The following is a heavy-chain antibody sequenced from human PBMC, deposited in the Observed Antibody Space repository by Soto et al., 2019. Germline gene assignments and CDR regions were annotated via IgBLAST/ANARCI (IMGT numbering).Heavy chain of an antibody. CDR3: ARSTPYSSSSGYYYYYMDV. V-gene: IGHV3-74*01. Sequence: GGSLRLSCAASGFTFSSYWMHWVRQAPGKGLVWVSRINSDGSSTSYADSVKGRFTISRDNAKNTLYLQMNSLRAEDTAVYSCARSTPYSSSSGYYYYYMDVWGKGTTVTVSS. J-gene: IGHJ6*03. CDR2: INSDGSST. CDR1: GFTFSSYW. D-gene: IGHD6-6*01.